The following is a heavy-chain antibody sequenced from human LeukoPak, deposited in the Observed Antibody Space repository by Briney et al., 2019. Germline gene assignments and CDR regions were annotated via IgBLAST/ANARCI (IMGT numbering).Heavy chain of an antibody. CDR2: IKQDGSEK. V-gene: IGHV3-7*03. Sequence: GGSLRLSCAASGFTFSSYWMSWVRQPPGKGLEWVANIKQDGSEKYYVDSVKGRFTISRDNAKNSLYLQMNSLKTEDTAVYYCTRRYNYDSSGYYYVRDAFDIWGQGTMVTVSS. CDR1: GFTFSSYW. D-gene: IGHD3-22*01. CDR3: TRRYNYDSSGYYYVRDAFDI. J-gene: IGHJ3*02.